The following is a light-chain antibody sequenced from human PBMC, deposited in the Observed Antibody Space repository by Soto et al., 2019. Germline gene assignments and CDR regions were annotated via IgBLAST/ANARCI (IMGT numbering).Light chain of an antibody. CDR2: DAS. CDR3: QNYGNSPWT. V-gene: IGKV1-33*01. CDR1: QDITNH. Sequence: DIQMTQSPSSLSASVGDTVTITCQASQDITNHLNWYQQKPGKAPNLLIYDASHLETGVPSRFSGSGSGTYFTLTISSLQPEDFAVYYCQNYGNSPWTFGQGTKVEI. J-gene: IGKJ1*01.